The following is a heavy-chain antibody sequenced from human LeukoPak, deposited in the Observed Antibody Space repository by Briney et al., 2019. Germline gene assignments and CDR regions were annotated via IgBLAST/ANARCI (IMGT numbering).Heavy chain of an antibody. J-gene: IGHJ4*02. CDR3: ARAYSSTWSLGY. Sequence: GGSLRLSCAASGFTFSTYSMNRVRQAPGKGLEWVSSISSSSSYIYYADSVKGRFTISRDNAKNSLYLQMNSLRAEDTAVYYCARAYSSTWSLGYWGQGTLVTVSS. V-gene: IGHV3-21*01. CDR1: GFTFSTYS. D-gene: IGHD6-13*01. CDR2: ISSSSSYI.